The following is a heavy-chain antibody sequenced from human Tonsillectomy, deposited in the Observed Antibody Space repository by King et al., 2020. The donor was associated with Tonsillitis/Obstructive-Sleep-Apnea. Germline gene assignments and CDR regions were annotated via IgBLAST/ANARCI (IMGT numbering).Heavy chain of an antibody. CDR1: GGSISSYY. CDR3: ARDLSCSPYNWFDP. CDR2: IDTSGNT. Sequence: VQLQESGPGLVKPSETLSLTCTVSGGSISSYYWSWIRQPAGKGLEWIGLIDTSGNTNYNPSLKTRVTMSVDTSKNQFSLKLSSVTAADTAVYYCARDLSCSPYNWFDPWGQGILVTVSS. D-gene: IGHD6-13*01. V-gene: IGHV4-4*07. J-gene: IGHJ5*02.